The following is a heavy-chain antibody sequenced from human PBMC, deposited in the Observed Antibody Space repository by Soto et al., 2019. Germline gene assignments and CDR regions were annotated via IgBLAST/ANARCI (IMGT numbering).Heavy chain of an antibody. CDR1: GFTFSSYG. CDR3: AREELHDFWSGYYIGY. Sequence: GWSLRLSCAASGFTFSSYGMHWVRQAPGKGLEWVAVIWYDGSNKYYADSVKGRFTISRDNSKNTLYLQMNSLRAEDTAVYYCAREELHDFWSGYYIGYWGQGTLVTVS. V-gene: IGHV3-33*01. D-gene: IGHD3-3*01. J-gene: IGHJ4*02. CDR2: IWYDGSNK.